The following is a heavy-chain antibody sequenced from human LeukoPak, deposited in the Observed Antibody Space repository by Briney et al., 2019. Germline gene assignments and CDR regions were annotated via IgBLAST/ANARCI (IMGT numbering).Heavy chain of an antibody. Sequence: SETLSLTCTVSGYSISSGYYWGWIRQPAGKGLEWIGRIYTSGSTNYNPSLKSRVTISVDTSKNQFSLKLSSVTAADTAVYYCARGFMITFGGVIERFDPWGQGTLVTVSS. CDR3: ARGFMITFGGVIERFDP. V-gene: IGHV4-61*02. J-gene: IGHJ5*02. CDR1: GYSISSGYY. CDR2: IYTSGST. D-gene: IGHD3-16*02.